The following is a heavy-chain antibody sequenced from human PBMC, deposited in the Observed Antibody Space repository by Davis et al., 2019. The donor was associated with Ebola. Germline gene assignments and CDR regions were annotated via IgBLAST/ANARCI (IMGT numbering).Heavy chain of an antibody. D-gene: IGHD3-10*01. CDR3: ARDRRPSWFGMDV. Sequence: GESLKISCAASGFTFSNAWMNWVRQAPGKGLEWVSSISSSSSYIYYADSVKGRFTISRDNAKNSLYLQMNSLRAEDTAVYYCARDRRPSWFGMDVWGQGTTVTVSS. V-gene: IGHV3-21*01. J-gene: IGHJ6*02. CDR1: GFTFSNAW. CDR2: ISSSSSYI.